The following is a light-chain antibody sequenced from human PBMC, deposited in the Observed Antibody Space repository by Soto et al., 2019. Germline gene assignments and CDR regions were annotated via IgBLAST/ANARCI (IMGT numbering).Light chain of an antibody. V-gene: IGLV1-40*01. CDR2: GNN. J-gene: IGLJ1*01. CDR1: SSNIGAGFD. CDR3: QSYDASLSGGSV. Sequence: QSALTQSPSVSGAPGQRVSISCTGTSSNIGAGFDVHWYQQLPATAPKLLIYGNNNRPSGVPDRFSGSKSGTSASLAITGLQAEAYADYYCQSYDASLSGGSVFGTGTKVTVL.